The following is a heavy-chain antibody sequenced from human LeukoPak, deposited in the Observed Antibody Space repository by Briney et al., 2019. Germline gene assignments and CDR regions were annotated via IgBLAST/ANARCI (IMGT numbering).Heavy chain of an antibody. CDR3: ARELRLGYSSSWSYFDY. V-gene: IGHV7-4-1*02. CDR1: GYTYTSYA. D-gene: IGHD6-13*01. J-gene: IGHJ4*02. CDR2: INTNTGNP. Sequence: ASVKVSCKASGYTYTSYAMNWVRQAPGQGLEWMGWINTNTGNPTYAQGFTGRFVFSLDTSVSTAYLQISSLKAEDTAVYYCARELRLGYSSSWSYFDYWGQGTLVTVSS.